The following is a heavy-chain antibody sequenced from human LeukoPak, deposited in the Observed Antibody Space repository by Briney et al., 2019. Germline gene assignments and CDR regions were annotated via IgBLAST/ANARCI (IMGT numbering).Heavy chain of an antibody. D-gene: IGHD3-22*01. CDR1: GFTFSSYS. V-gene: IGHV3-21*01. CDR2: ISSSSSYT. J-gene: IGHJ4*02. Sequence: GGSLRLSCAASGFTFSSYSMNWVRQAPGKGLEWVSSISSSSSYTYYADSVKGRFTISRDNAKYTVYLQMNSLRAEDTAVYYCARGAYTSGYYSPQGFDYWGQGTLVTVSS. CDR3: ARGAYTSGYYSPQGFDY.